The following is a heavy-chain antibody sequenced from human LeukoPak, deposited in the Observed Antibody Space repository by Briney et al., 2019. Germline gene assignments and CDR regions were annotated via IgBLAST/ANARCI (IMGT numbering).Heavy chain of an antibody. CDR2: IYYSGST. Sequence: SETLSLTCTVSGGSISSYYWSWIRQPPGKGLEWIGYIYYSGSTNYNPSLKSRVTISVDTSKNQFSLKLSSVTAADTAVYYCARGTYSGSYYYYYMDVWGKGTTVTVSS. CDR1: GGSISSYY. CDR3: ARGTYSGSYYYYYMDV. J-gene: IGHJ6*03. V-gene: IGHV4-59*01. D-gene: IGHD1-26*01.